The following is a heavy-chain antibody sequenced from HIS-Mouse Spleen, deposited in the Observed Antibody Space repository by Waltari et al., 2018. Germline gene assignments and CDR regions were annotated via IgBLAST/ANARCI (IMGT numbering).Heavy chain of an antibody. CDR2: MNPNSGNT. V-gene: IGHV1-8*01. CDR1: GYTFTSYD. CDR3: ARGRIAAARGDNWFDP. J-gene: IGHJ5*02. D-gene: IGHD6-13*01. Sequence: QVQLVQSGAEVKKPGASVKVSCKASGYTFTSYDINWVRQATGQGLEWMGWMNPNSGNTGYEQKFQGRVTMTRNTSISTAYMELSSLRSEDTAVYYCARGRIAAARGDNWFDPWGQGTLVTVSS.